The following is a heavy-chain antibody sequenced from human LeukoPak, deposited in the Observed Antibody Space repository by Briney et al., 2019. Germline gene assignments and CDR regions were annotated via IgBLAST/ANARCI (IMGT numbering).Heavy chain of an antibody. Sequence: GGSLRLSCTASGFTFSSYDMSWVRQAPGKGLEWVSAISGSGGSTYYADSVKGRFTISRDNSKNTLYLQMNSLRAEDTAVYYCAKDRPIFGVVIGYFDYWGQGTLVTVSS. CDR2: ISGSGGST. CDR3: AKDRPIFGVVIGYFDY. V-gene: IGHV3-23*01. J-gene: IGHJ4*02. CDR1: GFTFSSYD. D-gene: IGHD3-3*01.